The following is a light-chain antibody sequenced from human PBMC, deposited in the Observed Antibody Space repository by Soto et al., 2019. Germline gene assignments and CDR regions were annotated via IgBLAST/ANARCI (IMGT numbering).Light chain of an antibody. Sequence: EIVLTQSPGTLSLSPGERATLSCRASQSVSSSYLAWYQQKPGQAHRLLIYGASSRTTGIPDRSSGSWSGTDFTLTISRLEPDDSAVYSCQQYGSSRYTFGQGTKLEIK. CDR1: QSVSSSY. CDR2: GAS. V-gene: IGKV3-20*01. CDR3: QQYGSSRYT. J-gene: IGKJ2*01.